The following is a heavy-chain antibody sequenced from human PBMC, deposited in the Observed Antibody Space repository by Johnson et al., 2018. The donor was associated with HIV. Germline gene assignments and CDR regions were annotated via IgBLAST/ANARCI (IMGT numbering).Heavy chain of an antibody. CDR2: IKQDGSEK. J-gene: IGHJ3*02. CDR1: GFTFSSYW. D-gene: IGHD5/OR15-5a*01. Sequence: VQLVESGGGLVQPGGSLRLSCAASGFTFSSYWMSWVRQAPGKGLEWVANIKQDGSEKYYVDSVKGRFTISRDNAKNSLYLQMNSLRAEDTAVYYCARSYAGSASVYRDALDSWGQGTMVTVSS. CDR3: ARSYAGSASVYRDALDS. V-gene: IGHV3-7*05.